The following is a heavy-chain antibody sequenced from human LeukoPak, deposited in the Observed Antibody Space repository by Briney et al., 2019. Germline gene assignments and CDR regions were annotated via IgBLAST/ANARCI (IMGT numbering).Heavy chain of an antibody. CDR1: GFTFSSNG. CDR3: AKDIGSYYDY. D-gene: IGHD3-10*01. J-gene: IGHJ4*02. CDR2: IQYDGSKK. V-gene: IGHV3-30*02. Sequence: PGGSLRLSCVASGFTFSSNGMHWVRQAPGKGLEWVTFIQYDGSKKYYADCVKGRFAISRDNSKNTLYLEMNSLRAEDTAVYYCAKDIGSYYDYWGQGILVTVSS.